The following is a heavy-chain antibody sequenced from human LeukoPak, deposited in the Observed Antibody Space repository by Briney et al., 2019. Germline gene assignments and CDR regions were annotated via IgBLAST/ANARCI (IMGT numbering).Heavy chain of an antibody. CDR3: ARRMKLSMIVVVIAASYWYFDL. CDR2: INHSGST. CDR1: GGSFSGYY. D-gene: IGHD3-22*01. Sequence: SETLSLTCAVYGGSFSGYYWSWIRQPPGKGLEWIGEINHSGSTNYNPSLKSRVTISVDTSKNQFSLKLSSVTAADTAVYYCARRMKLSMIVVVIAASYWYFDLWGRGTLVTVSS. J-gene: IGHJ2*01. V-gene: IGHV4-34*01.